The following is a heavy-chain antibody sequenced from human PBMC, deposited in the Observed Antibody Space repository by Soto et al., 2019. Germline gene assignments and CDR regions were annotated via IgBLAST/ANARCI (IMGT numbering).Heavy chain of an antibody. Sequence: PGGSLRLSCAASGFTFSSYNMNWVRQAPGKGLEWVSYISSSSITIYYADSVKGRFTISRDNAKSSLYLQMNSLRDEDTAVYYCARDPYGGNSRGYYFDYWGQGTLVTVSS. CDR3: ARDPYGGNSRGYYFDY. J-gene: IGHJ4*02. CDR1: GFTFSSYN. D-gene: IGHD4-17*01. CDR2: ISSSSITI. V-gene: IGHV3-48*02.